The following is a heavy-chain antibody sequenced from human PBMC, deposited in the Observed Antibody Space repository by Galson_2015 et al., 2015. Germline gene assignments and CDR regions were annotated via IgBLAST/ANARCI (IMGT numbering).Heavy chain of an antibody. CDR2: VRGSGGST. J-gene: IGHJ4*02. D-gene: IGHD2-21*01. CDR1: GFTFSRSA. CDR3: AKGEGAYCGGECYWDY. V-gene: IGHV3-23*01. Sequence: SPRLSYGASGFTFSRSALSRFRHAPGPGLECDSAVRGSGGSTYYADSVKGRFTISRDNSKNTLYVQMNSLGAEDTAIYYCAKGEGAYCGGECYWDYWGQGTLVTVSS.